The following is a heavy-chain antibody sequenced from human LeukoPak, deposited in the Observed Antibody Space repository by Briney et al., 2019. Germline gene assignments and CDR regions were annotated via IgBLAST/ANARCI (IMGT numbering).Heavy chain of an antibody. V-gene: IGHV4-39*02. Sequence: SETLSLTCTVSGGSISSSSYYWGWIRQPPGKGLEWIGSIYYSGSTYYNPSLKSRVTISVDTSKNQFSLKLSSVTAADTAVYYCARDPITMVRGVCDYWGQGTLVTVSS. CDR1: GGSISSSSYY. D-gene: IGHD3-10*01. J-gene: IGHJ4*02. CDR3: ARDPITMVRGVCDY. CDR2: IYYSGST.